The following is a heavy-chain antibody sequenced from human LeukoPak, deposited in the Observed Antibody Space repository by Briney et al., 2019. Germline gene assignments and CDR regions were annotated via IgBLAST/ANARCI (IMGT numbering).Heavy chain of an antibody. CDR1: GYSISSGYY. CDR3: ARHGTVAGRYYYYYMDV. V-gene: IGHV4-38-2*02. D-gene: IGHD6-19*01. Sequence: SETLSLTCTVSGYSISSGYYWGWIRQPPGKGLEWIGSIYHSGSTYYNPSLKSRVTISVDTSKNQFSLKLSSVTAADTAVYYCARHGTVAGRYYYYYMDVWGKGTTVTISS. J-gene: IGHJ6*03. CDR2: IYHSGST.